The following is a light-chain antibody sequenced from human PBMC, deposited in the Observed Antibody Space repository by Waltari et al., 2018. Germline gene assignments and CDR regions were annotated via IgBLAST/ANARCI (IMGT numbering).Light chain of an antibody. CDR3: CSYAGTYTHWV. J-gene: IGLJ3*02. Sequence: QSALTQPRSVSGSPGQSVTISCTGTSTDIGVYNYVSWFQRHPGKAPKLMINDVNKRPSGCPDRFSGSKSGHTASLTISGLQAEDEAEYHCCSYAGTYTHWVFGGGTRLTVL. V-gene: IGLV2-11*01. CDR2: DVN. CDR1: STDIGVYNY.